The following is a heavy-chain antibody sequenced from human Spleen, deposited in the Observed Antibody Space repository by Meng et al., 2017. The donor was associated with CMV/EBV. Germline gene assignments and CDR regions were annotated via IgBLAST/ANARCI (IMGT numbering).Heavy chain of an antibody. Sequence: GESLKISCVGSGFTFSVHSINWVRQAPGKGLEWLATISGSGGFIYYADSVKGRFTVSRDNAKNSLYLEMNNLRAEDSAIYYCARDFSTTAYYYGIDVWGQGTTVTVSS. CDR3: ARDFSTTAYYYGIDV. CDR2: ISGSGGFI. CDR1: GFTFSVHS. V-gene: IGHV3-21*01. D-gene: IGHD3/OR15-3a*01. J-gene: IGHJ6*02.